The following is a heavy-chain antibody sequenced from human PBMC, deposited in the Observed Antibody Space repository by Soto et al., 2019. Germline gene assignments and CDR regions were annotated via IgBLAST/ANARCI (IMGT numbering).Heavy chain of an antibody. CDR1: GFTFNSYD. Sequence: EVQLVESGGGLVKPGGSLRLSCAASGFTFNSYDMNWVRQAPGKGLEWVSSITTSSAYIYYADSLKGRITISRDNAKNSLFLQMNSLRAEDTAVYHCVSSGTASLLRHSWFDTWAQGTLVTVSS. J-gene: IGHJ5*02. CDR2: ITTSSAYI. D-gene: IGHD2-21*01. V-gene: IGHV3-21*01. CDR3: VSSGTASLLRHSWFDT.